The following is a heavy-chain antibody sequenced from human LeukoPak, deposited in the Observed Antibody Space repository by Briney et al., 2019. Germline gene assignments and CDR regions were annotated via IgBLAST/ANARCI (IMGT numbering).Heavy chain of an antibody. V-gene: IGHV1-18*01. J-gene: IGHJ6*02. CDR2: ISAYNGNT. D-gene: IGHD3-10*01. Sequence: ASVKVSCKASGYTFTSYGISWVRQAPGQGLEWMGWISAYNGNTNYAQKLQGRVTMTTDTSTSTAYMELRSLRSDDTAVYYCATVYGSGSHTPYYYGMDVWGQGTTVTVSS. CDR3: ATVYGSGSHTPYYYGMDV. CDR1: GYTFTSYG.